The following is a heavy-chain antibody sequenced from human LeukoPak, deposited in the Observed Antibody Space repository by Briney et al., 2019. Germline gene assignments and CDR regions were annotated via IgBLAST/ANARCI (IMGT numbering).Heavy chain of an antibody. CDR3: ARAGTRELLRWGYFDY. Sequence: SETLSLTCTVSGGSISSSSYYWGWIRQPPGKGLEWIGSIYYSGSTYYNPSLKSRVTISVDTSKNQFSLKLSSVTAADTAVYYCARAGTRELLRWGYFDYWGQGTLVTVSS. D-gene: IGHD1-26*01. J-gene: IGHJ4*02. CDR1: GGSISSSSYY. CDR2: IYYSGST. V-gene: IGHV4-39*01.